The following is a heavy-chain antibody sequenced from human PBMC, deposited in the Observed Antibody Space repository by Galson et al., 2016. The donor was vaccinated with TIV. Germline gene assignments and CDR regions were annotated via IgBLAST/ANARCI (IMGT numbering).Heavy chain of an antibody. Sequence: SGYPFTAYYIHWVRQAPGQGPEWMGWINPNGDDTNYAQRFQGRVSMTRDTSISTAYMELSRLRSDDTAVFFCARGFNYGFDFYYGMDVWGQGTTVTVSS. CDR2: INPNGDDT. J-gene: IGHJ6*02. D-gene: IGHD5-18*01. V-gene: IGHV1-2*02. CDR3: ARGFNYGFDFYYGMDV. CDR1: GYPFTAYY.